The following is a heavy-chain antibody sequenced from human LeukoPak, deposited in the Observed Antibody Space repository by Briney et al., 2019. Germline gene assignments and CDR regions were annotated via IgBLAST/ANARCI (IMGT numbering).Heavy chain of an antibody. Sequence: GGSLRLSRAASGFTFSGYAMHWVRQAPGKGLEWVAIISSDGSKIYYADSVKGRFTISRDNSKNTLYLQMNSLRAEDTAVYYCAGDRGSLYSYGMDVWGQGTTVTVSS. CDR1: GFTFSGYA. D-gene: IGHD3-10*01. CDR2: ISSDGSKI. V-gene: IGHV3-30*04. CDR3: AGDRGSLYSYGMDV. J-gene: IGHJ6*02.